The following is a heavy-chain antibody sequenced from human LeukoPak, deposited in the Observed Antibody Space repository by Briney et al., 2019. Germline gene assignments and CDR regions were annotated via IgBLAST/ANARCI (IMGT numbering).Heavy chain of an antibody. CDR3: ASSRFGELHY. CDR2: IFTSGST. Sequence: SETLSLTCTVSGGSISSGRYYWNWLRQPAGKGLEWIGHIFTSGSTNYNPSLKSRVTISVDTSKNQFSLKLSSVTAADTAVYYCASSRFGELHYWGQGTLVTVSS. CDR1: GGSISSGRYY. D-gene: IGHD3-10*01. J-gene: IGHJ4*02. V-gene: IGHV4-61*09.